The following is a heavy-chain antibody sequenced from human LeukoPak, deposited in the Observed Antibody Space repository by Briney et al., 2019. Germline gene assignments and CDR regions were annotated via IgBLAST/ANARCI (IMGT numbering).Heavy chain of an antibody. Sequence: GGSLRLSCAASGFTFSSYAMSWVRQAPGKGLEWVSAISGSGGSTYYADSVKGRFTISRDNSKNTLYLQMNSLRAEDTAVYYCAKDGGQQWLVREHTSSDHWGQGTLVTVSS. CDR2: ISGSGGST. V-gene: IGHV3-23*01. D-gene: IGHD6-19*01. CDR3: AKDGGQQWLVREHTSSDH. J-gene: IGHJ4*02. CDR1: GFTFSSYA.